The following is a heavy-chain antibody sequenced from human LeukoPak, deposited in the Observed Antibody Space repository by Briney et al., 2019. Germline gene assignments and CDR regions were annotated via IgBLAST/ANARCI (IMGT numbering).Heavy chain of an antibody. CDR1: GGSFSGYY. D-gene: IGHD3-10*01. Sequence: SETLSLTCAVYGGSFSGYYWSWIRQPPGRGLEWIGEINHSGSTNYNPSLKSRVTISVDTSKNQFSLKLSSVTAADTAVYYCARVRVAFGKYYFDYWGQGTLVTVSS. J-gene: IGHJ4*02. V-gene: IGHV4-34*01. CDR3: ARVRVAFGKYYFDY. CDR2: INHSGST.